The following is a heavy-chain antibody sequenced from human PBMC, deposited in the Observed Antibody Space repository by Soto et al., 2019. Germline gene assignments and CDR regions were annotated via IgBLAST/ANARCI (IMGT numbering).Heavy chain of an antibody. J-gene: IGHJ5*02. V-gene: IGHV1-2*04. Sequence: GASVKVSCKASGYTFTGYYMHWVRQAPGQGLEWMGWINPNSGGTNYAQKFQGWVTMTRDTSISTAYMELSRLRSDDTAVYYCARAAAAGLVPGYDPWGQGTLVTVSS. CDR3: ARAAAAGLVPGYDP. CDR2: INPNSGGT. CDR1: GYTFTGYY. D-gene: IGHD6-13*01.